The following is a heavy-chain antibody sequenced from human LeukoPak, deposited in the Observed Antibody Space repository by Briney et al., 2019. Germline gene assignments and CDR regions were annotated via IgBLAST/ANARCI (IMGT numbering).Heavy chain of an antibody. CDR3: TTPPGNYYAWAYFQH. V-gene: IGHV3-15*01. D-gene: IGHD1-26*01. CDR1: GFTFSNAW. CDR2: IKSKTDGGTT. Sequence: NPGGSLRLSXAASGFTFSNAWMTWVRQAPGKGLEWVGRIKSKTDGGTTDYAAPVKGRFTISRDDSKNTLYLQMNSLKTEDTAVYYCTTPPGNYYAWAYFQHWGQGTLVTVSS. J-gene: IGHJ1*01.